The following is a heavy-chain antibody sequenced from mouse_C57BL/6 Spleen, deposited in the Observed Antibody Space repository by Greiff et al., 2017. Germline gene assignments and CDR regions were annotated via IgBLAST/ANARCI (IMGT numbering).Heavy chain of an antibody. V-gene: IGHV14-2*01. CDR3: ARGDYGNPDWYFDV. J-gene: IGHJ1*03. CDR2: IDPEDGET. CDR1: GFNIKDYY. D-gene: IGHD2-1*01. Sequence: EVKLVESGAELVKPGASVKLSCTASGFNIKDYYMHWVKQRPEQGLEWIGRIDPEDGETKYAPKFQGKATITADTSSNTAYLQLSSLTSEDTAVYYCARGDYGNPDWYFDVWGTGTTVTVSS.